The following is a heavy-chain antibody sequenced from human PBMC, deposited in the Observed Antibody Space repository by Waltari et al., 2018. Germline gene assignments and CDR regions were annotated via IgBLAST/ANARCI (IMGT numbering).Heavy chain of an antibody. V-gene: IGHV4-39*07. D-gene: IGHD5-12*01. J-gene: IGHJ4*02. CDR2: IYYSGST. Sequence: QLQLQESGPGLVKPSETLSLTCTVSGGSISSSSYYWGWIRQPPGKGLEWIGSIYYSGSTYYNPSLKSRVTISVDTSKNQFSLKLSSVTAADTAVYYCARAGEWLPTPGFFDYWGQGTLVTVSS. CDR1: GGSISSSSYY. CDR3: ARAGEWLPTPGFFDY.